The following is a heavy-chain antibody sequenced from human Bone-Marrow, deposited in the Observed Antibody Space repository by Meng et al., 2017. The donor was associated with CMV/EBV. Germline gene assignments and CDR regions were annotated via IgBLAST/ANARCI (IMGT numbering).Heavy chain of an antibody. V-gene: IGHV3-30*02. CDR1: GFTFSSYG. D-gene: IGHD2-2*03. Sequence: GGSLRLSCAASGFTFSSYGMHWVRQAPGKGLEWVAFIRYDGSNKYYADSVKGRFTISRDNSKNTLYLQMNSLRAEDTAVYYCARVGYCSSTSCYDDYWGQGTLATVSS. CDR2: IRYDGSNK. CDR3: ARVGYCSSTSCYDDY. J-gene: IGHJ4*02.